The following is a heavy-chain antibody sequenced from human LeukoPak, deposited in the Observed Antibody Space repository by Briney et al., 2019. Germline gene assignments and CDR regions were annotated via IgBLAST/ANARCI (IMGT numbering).Heavy chain of an antibody. CDR1: GFTFSSYA. D-gene: IGHD3-3*01. V-gene: IGHV3-23*01. J-gene: IGHJ4*02. Sequence: PGGSLRLSCAASGFTFSSYAMSWVRQAPGKGLEWVSAISGSGSSTYYADSVKGRFTISKDNSKNTLYLQMNSLRAEDTAVYYCAKEGGDYDFWSGYALVDYWGQGTLVTVSS. CDR2: ISGSGSST. CDR3: AKEGGDYDFWSGYALVDY.